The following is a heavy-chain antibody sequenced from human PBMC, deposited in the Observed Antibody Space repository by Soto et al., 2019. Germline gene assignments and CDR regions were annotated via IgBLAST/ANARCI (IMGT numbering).Heavy chain of an antibody. CDR1: GYTFTAYA. V-gene: IGHV1-3*04. J-gene: IGHJ4*02. Sequence: ASVKVSCKASGYTFTAYAMHWVRQAPGQGLEWMGWISTYNANTNYAQKLQGRVTITRDTSASTAYMELSSLRSEDTAVYYCAVMAGTHFLWFGELLPRNFDYWGQGTLVNVSS. CDR2: ISTYNANT. CDR3: AVMAGTHFLWFGELLPRNFDY. D-gene: IGHD3-10*01.